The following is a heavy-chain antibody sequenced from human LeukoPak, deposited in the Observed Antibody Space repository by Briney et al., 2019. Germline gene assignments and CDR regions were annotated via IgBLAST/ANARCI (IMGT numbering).Heavy chain of an antibody. D-gene: IGHD6-19*01. CDR3: AKDRRQQWLSNFDY. V-gene: IGHV1-2*02. J-gene: IGHJ4*02. Sequence: ASVKVSCKASGYTFSDYYMYWVRQAPGQGLEWMGWINPKSGGTNYAHKFQGRLTMTRDTSISTVYMELSRLRSDDTAVYYCAKDRRQQWLSNFDYWGQGTLVTVSS. CDR1: GYTFSDYY. CDR2: INPKSGGT.